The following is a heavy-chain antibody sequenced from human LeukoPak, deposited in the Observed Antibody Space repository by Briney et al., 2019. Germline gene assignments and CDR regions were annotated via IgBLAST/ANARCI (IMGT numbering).Heavy chain of an antibody. Sequence: SETLSLTCTVSGGSISSYYWSWIRQPPGKGLEWIGEINHSGSTNYNPSLKSRVTISVDTSKNQFSLKLSSVTAADTAVYYCARGKSKQWLVRARWFDPWGQGTLVTVSS. CDR3: ARGKSKQWLVRARWFDP. CDR1: GGSISSYY. V-gene: IGHV4-34*01. J-gene: IGHJ5*02. CDR2: INHSGST. D-gene: IGHD6-19*01.